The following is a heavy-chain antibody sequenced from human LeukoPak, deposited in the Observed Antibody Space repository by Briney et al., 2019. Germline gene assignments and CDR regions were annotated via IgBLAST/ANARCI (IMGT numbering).Heavy chain of an antibody. Sequence: PSETLSLTCAVYGESFSDYYWSWIRQPPGKGLEWIGKINHSGSTNYNASLKSRVTISVDTSKNQFSLKLNSVTAADTAVYYCARATPSFILWSAKDAFDIWGQGTMVTVSS. CDR3: ARATPSFILWSAKDAFDI. D-gene: IGHD2-21*01. CDR1: GESFSDYY. J-gene: IGHJ3*02. V-gene: IGHV4-34*01. CDR2: INHSGST.